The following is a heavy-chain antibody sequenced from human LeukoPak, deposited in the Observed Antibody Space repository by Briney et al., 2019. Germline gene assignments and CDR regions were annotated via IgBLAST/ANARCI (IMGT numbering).Heavy chain of an antibody. Sequence: SVKVSCKASGGTFSSYAISWVRQAPGQGLEWMGRIIPLLGIANYAQKLQGRVTITADKSTSTAYMELSSLRSEDTAVYYCARDLPLRPLDSWGQGTLVTVSS. CDR3: ARDLPLRPLDS. CDR1: GGTFSSYA. J-gene: IGHJ4*02. CDR2: IIPLLGIA. V-gene: IGHV1-69*04. D-gene: IGHD4-17*01.